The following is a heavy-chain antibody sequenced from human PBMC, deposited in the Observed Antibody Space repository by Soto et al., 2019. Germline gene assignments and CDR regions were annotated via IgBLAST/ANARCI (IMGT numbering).Heavy chain of an antibody. CDR2: ISSSSSYI. J-gene: IGHJ4*02. D-gene: IGHD6-13*01. V-gene: IGHV3-21*01. Sequence: GGSLRLSCAASGFTFSSYSMNWVRQAPGKGLEWVSSISSSSSYIYYADSVKGRFTISRDNAKNSLYLQMNSPRAEDTAVYYCARDTGVFSSSWSEYFDYWGQGTLVTVSS. CDR3: ARDTGVFSSSWSEYFDY. CDR1: GFTFSSYS.